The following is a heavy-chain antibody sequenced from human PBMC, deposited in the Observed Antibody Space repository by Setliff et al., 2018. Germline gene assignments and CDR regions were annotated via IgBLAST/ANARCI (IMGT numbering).Heavy chain of an antibody. J-gene: IGHJ4*02. V-gene: IGHV1-18*01. CDR3: AREPWYYNFWSGYTRDYFDY. CDR1: GYTFSTYG. D-gene: IGHD3-3*01. Sequence: ASVKVSCKDSGYTFSTYGISWVRQAPGQGLEWMGWISAYNGNTNYAQRFQGRVTMTTDTSTSTAYMELRSLRSDDTAVYYCAREPWYYNFWSGYTRDYFDYWGQGTLVTVSS. CDR2: ISAYNGNT.